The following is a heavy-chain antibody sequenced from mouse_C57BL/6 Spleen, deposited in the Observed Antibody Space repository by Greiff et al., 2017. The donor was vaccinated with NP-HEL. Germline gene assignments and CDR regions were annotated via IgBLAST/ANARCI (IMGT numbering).Heavy chain of an antibody. CDR3: AEKVATDWYFDD. D-gene: IGHD1-1*02. J-gene: IGHJ1*03. V-gene: IGHV1-7*01. CDR2: INPSSGYT. Sequence: QVHVKQSGAELAKPGASVKLSCKASGYTFTSYWMHWVKQRPGQGLEWIGYINPSSGYTKYNQKFKDKATLTADKSSSTAYMQLSSLTYEDSADCYCAEKVATDWYFDDWGTGTTVTVSS. CDR1: GYTFTSYW.